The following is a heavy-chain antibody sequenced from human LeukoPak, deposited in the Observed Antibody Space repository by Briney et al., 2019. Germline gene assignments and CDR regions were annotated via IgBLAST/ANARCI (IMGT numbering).Heavy chain of an antibody. J-gene: IGHJ4*02. V-gene: IGHV4-59*13. CDR3: ARGYSSSWNYFDY. CDR2: VFDSGGT. Sequence: SETLSLTCTLSGGSISNYWWSWIRQPPGKGLEWIGYVFDSGGTNYNPSLKSRVTISVDTSKKQFSLKLSSVTAADTAVYYCARGYSSSWNYFDYWGQGTLVTVSS. CDR1: GGSISNYW. D-gene: IGHD6-13*01.